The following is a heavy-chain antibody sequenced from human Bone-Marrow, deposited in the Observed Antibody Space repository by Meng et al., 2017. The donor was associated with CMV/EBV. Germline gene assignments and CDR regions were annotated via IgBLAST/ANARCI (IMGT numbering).Heavy chain of an antibody. D-gene: IGHD3-22*01. V-gene: IGHV3-21*01. Sequence: GESLKISCAASGFTFSSYSMNWVRQAPGKGLEWVSSISSSSSYIYYADSVKGRFTISRDNAKNSLYLQMNSLRAEDTAVYYCARYYYDSSGYFDYWGQGTLVTVSS. CDR3: ARYYYDSSGYFDY. CDR2: ISSSSSYI. J-gene: IGHJ4*02. CDR1: GFTFSSYS.